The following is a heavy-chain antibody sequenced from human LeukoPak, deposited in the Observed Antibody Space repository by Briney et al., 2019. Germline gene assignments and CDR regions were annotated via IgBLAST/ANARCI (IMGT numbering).Heavy chain of an antibody. CDR1: GFTFSSYA. V-gene: IGHV4-59*01. CDR2: IYYSGST. CDR3: ARVSCSSTSCYPYYYYGMDV. D-gene: IGHD2-2*01. Sequence: GSPRLSCAASGFTFSSYAMSWVRQPPGKGLEWIGYIYYSGSTNYNPSLKSRVTISVDTSKNQFSLKLSSVTAADTAVYYCARVSCSSTSCYPYYYYGMDVWGQGTTVTVSS. J-gene: IGHJ6*02.